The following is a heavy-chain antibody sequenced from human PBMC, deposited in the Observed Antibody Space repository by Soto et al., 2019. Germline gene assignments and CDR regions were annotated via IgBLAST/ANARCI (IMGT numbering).Heavy chain of an antibody. V-gene: IGHV4-34*01. CDR2: INHSGST. J-gene: IGHJ5*02. D-gene: IGHD3-3*01. CDR1: GGSFSGYY. Sequence: SETLSLTCTVYGGSFSGYYWSWIRQPPGKGLEWIGEINHSGSTNYNPSLKSRVTISVDTSKNQFSLKLSSVTAADTAVYYCARMGPIFGVVIIPVEWFDPWGQGTLVTVSS. CDR3: ARMGPIFGVVIIPVEWFDP.